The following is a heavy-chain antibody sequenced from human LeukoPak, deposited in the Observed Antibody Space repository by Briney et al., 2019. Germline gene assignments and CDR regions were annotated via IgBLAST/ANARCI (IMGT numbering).Heavy chain of an antibody. CDR1: GYTFTGYY. Sequence: ASVKVSCKASGYTFTGYYMHWVRQAPGQELEWMGWINPNRGGTNYAQKFQGRVAMTRDTSISTAYMELSRLRSDDTAVYYCARNYYDSSGYYTVDYWGQGTLVTVSS. CDR3: ARNYYDSSGYYTVDY. V-gene: IGHV1-2*02. J-gene: IGHJ4*02. D-gene: IGHD3-22*01. CDR2: INPNRGGT.